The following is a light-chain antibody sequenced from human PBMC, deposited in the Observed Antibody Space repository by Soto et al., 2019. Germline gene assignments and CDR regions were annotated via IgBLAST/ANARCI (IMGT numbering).Light chain of an antibody. CDR2: DVS. CDR3: SSFTGSSYV. J-gene: IGLJ1*01. Sequence: QSALTQPASLSGSPGQSRTISCVGTCGDIGDYNYVSWYQQPPGKVPKVIIYDVSNRPSGVSYRFSGTKSGNTASLTVSGLQAEDEADYYCSSFTGSSYVFGTGTKVTVL. CDR1: CGDIGDYNY. V-gene: IGLV2-14*01.